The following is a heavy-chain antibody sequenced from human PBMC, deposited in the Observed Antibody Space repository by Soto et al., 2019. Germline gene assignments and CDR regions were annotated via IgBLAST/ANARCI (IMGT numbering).Heavy chain of an antibody. CDR3: ARTPVLRYFDWPLDY. CDR1: GYSFTSYW. J-gene: IGHJ4*02. D-gene: IGHD3-9*01. V-gene: IGHV5-10-1*01. CDR2: IDPSDSYT. Sequence: GESLKISCKGSGYSFTSYWISWVRQMPGKGLEWMGRIDPSDSYTNYSPSFQGHVTISADKSISTAYLQWSSLKASDTAMYYCARTPVLRYFDWPLDYWGQGTLVTVS.